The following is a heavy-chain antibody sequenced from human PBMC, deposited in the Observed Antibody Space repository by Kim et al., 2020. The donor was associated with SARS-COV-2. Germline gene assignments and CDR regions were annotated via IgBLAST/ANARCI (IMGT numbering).Heavy chain of an antibody. Sequence: GGSLRLSCAASGFAFTNYAMNCVRQAPEKGLEWVSSSTAGGTATYHADSVKGRFTISRDDSKNTLYLQMNNLRTEDTAVYYCAKAPSPYCRGVRCYPFD. J-gene: IGHJ4*01. D-gene: IGHD2-15*01. CDR2: STAGGTAT. CDR1: GFAFTNYA. V-gene: IGHV3-23*01. CDR3: AKAPSPYCRGVRCYPFD.